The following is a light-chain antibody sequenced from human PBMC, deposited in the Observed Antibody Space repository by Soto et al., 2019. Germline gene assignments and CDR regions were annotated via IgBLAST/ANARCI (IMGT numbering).Light chain of an antibody. V-gene: IGKV1-5*03. J-gene: IGKJ1*01. CDR2: KAS. CDR1: QTIINW. Sequence: DIQMTQSPSTLSASVGDRVTITCRASQTIINWLAWYQQKPGKAQKLLIYKASTLEGEVPSRFSGSGSETEFTLTINSLQPDDSATYYCQQYHTYWWTFGQGTKVDIK. CDR3: QQYHTYWWT.